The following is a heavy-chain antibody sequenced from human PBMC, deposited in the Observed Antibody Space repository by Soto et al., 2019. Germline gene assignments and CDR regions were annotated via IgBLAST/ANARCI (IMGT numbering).Heavy chain of an antibody. J-gene: IGHJ4*02. CDR3: ASSGSYRPDY. D-gene: IGHD1-26*01. V-gene: IGHV3-48*02. CDR1: GITFSNYN. Sequence: EVQLVESGGGLVQPGGSLRLSCAASGITFSNYNMNWVRQAPGKGLEWVSYISSSSSSKYYADSVKGRFTISRDNGENSLYLQMNSLRDEDTAVYYCASSGSYRPDYWGQGTLVTVSS. CDR2: ISSSSSSK.